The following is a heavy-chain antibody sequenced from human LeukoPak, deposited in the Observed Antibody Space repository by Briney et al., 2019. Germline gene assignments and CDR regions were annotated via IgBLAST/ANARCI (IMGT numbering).Heavy chain of an antibody. CDR2: IIPIFGTA. Sequence: SVKVSCKASGGTYSGYAISWVRQAPGQGLEWMGGIIPIFGTANYAQKFQGRVTITADESTSTAYMELSSLRSEDTAVYYCARPLGYGDYGPGLSSYYGMDVWGQGTTVTVSS. J-gene: IGHJ6*02. V-gene: IGHV1-69*13. D-gene: IGHD4-17*01. CDR1: GGTYSGYA. CDR3: ARPLGYGDYGPGLSSYYGMDV.